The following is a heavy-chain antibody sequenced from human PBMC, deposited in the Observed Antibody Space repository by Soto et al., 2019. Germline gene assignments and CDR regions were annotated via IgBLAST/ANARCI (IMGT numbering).Heavy chain of an antibody. CDR2: IIPIFGTA. CDR1: GATFSSYA. J-gene: IGHJ5*02. D-gene: IGHD1-20*01. V-gene: IGHV1-69*13. Sequence: SVKVSCKASGATFSSYAISWVRQAPGQGLEWMGGIIPIFGTANYAQKVQGRVTITADESTSTAYMELSSLRSEDTAVYYCARDVTGTTMVWFDPWGQGTLVTVSS. CDR3: ARDVTGTTMVWFDP.